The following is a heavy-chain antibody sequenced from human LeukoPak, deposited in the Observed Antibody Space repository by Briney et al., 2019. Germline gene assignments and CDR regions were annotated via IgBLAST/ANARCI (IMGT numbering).Heavy chain of an antibody. Sequence: GGSLRLSCAASGFTFSSYSMNWVRQAPGKGLEWISSFTTNGYIYYADSVKGRFTISRDNAKISLYLQMNSLRAEDTAVYYCARAFPLIDYWGQGTLVTVSS. CDR3: ARAFPLIDY. V-gene: IGHV3-21*01. J-gene: IGHJ4*02. CDR2: FTTNGYI. D-gene: IGHD2/OR15-2a*01. CDR1: GFTFSSYS.